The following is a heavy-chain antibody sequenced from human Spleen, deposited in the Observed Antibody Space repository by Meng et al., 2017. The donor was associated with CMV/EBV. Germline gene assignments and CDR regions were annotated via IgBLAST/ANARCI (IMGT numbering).Heavy chain of an antibody. CDR1: GGFISTSSYY. Sequence: SETLSLTCSVSGGFISTSSYYWGWIRQPPGKGLEWIGSIYYSGSTYYNPSLKSRVTISRDNAKNSLYLQMNSLRAEDTAVYFCARDFERRVGYSYGYYYYGMDVWGQGTTVTVSS. V-gene: IGHV4-39*07. CDR2: IYYSGST. CDR3: ARDFERRVGYSYGYYYYGMDV. D-gene: IGHD5-18*01. J-gene: IGHJ6*02.